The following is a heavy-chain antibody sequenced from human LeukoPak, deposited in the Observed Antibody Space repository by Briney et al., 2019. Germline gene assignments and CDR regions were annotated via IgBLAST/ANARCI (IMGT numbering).Heavy chain of an antibody. CDR2: IIPFFGTA. CDR3: ARDPLRGGIAAAEEGRYFDY. CDR1: GGTFSSYA. V-gene: IGHV1-69*13. J-gene: IGHJ4*02. Sequence: GASVKVSCKASGGTFSSYAISWVRQAPGQGLEWMGGIIPFFGTANYAQKFQGRVTITADESTSTAYMELSSLRSEDTAVYYCARDPLRGGIAAAEEGRYFDYWGQGTLVTVSS. D-gene: IGHD6-13*01.